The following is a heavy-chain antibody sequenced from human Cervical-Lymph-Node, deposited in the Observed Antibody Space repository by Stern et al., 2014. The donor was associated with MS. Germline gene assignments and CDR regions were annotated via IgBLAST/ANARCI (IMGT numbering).Heavy chain of an antibody. CDR2: INSDGSRT. CDR3: ARSWELAFDY. CDR1: GFTFSNYW. V-gene: IGHV3-74*02. J-gene: IGHJ4*02. Sequence: EMQLVESGGGLVQPGGSLRLSCAASGFTFSNYWMHWVCQAPGKGLVWVSHINSDGSRTSYADSVKGRFTISGDNAKNTLYLQMNSLRAEDTAVYYCARSWELAFDYWGQGTLVTVSS. D-gene: IGHD1-26*01.